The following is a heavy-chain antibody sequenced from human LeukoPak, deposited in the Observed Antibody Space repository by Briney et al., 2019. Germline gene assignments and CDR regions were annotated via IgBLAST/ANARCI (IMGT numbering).Heavy chain of an antibody. V-gene: IGHV4-59*08. CDR2: IYYSGST. D-gene: IGHD3/OR15-3a*01. Sequence: SETLSLTCTVSGGSISSYYWSWIRQPPGKGLEWIGYIYYSGSTNYNPSLKSRVTISVDTSKNQFSLKLSSVTAADTAVYYCASSRSRTYFDYWGQGTTVTVSS. CDR1: GGSISSYY. J-gene: IGHJ4*03. CDR3: ASSRSRTYFDY.